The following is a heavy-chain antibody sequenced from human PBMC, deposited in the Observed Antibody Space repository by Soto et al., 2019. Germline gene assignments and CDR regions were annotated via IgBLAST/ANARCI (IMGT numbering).Heavy chain of an antibody. CDR1: GFTFNMYW. J-gene: IGHJ4*02. CDR2: INRDGTDT. D-gene: IGHD5-12*01. Sequence: EVQLVESGGGVVQPGGSLRLSCAVSGFTFNMYWMHWVRQVPGKGLVWVSRINRDGTDTTYADSVKGRFTISRDNAKDTLYLQLTSLRAEDTAVSDCARQSDVYELDHWGQGTLVTVSS. V-gene: IGHV3-74*01. CDR3: ARQSDVYELDH.